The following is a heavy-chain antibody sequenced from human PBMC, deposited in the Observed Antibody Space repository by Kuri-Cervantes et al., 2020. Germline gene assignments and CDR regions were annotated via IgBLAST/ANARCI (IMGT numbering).Heavy chain of an antibody. CDR2: IYHSGST. CDR1: GYSISSGYY. Sequence: GSLRLSCTVSGYSISSGYYWGWIRQPPGKGLEWIGSIYHSGSTYYNPSLKSRVTISVDTSKNQFSLKLSSVTAADTAVYYCARTTGTNIIDYWGQGTLVTVSS. CDR3: ARTTGTNIIDY. J-gene: IGHJ4*02. V-gene: IGHV4-38-2*02. D-gene: IGHD1-1*01.